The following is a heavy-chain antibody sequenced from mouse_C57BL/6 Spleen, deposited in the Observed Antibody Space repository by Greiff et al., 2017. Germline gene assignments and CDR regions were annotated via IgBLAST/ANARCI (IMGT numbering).Heavy chain of an antibody. CDR1: GYTFTEYT. V-gene: IGHV1-62-2*01. CDR2: VYPRCGSI. D-gene: IGHD4-1*01. J-gene: IGHJ3*01. Sequence: QVQLQQSGAELVKPGASVKLSCKASGYTFTEYTIHWVKQRGGGGLEWGGGVYPRCGSIKYNEKFKDKATLTADKSSSTVYMELSRLTSEDAAVYVCDRHGRGCGNPACFGYWGQGTLVTVSA. CDR3: DRHGRGCGNPACFGY.